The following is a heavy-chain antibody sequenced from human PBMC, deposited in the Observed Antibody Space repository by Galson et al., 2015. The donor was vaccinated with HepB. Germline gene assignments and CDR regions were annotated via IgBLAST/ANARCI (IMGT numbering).Heavy chain of an antibody. CDR3: VRGPPEEGFDL. CDR2: MQSNSGNT. Sequence: SCKASGYSFTSYDINWVRQATGQGLEWLGWMQSNSGNTGYAQKFQGRVTMTRDTSISTAYMELSSLRSEDTAIYYCVRGPPEEGFDLWGRGTLVTVSS. CDR1: GYSFTSYD. V-gene: IGHV1-8*01. J-gene: IGHJ2*01.